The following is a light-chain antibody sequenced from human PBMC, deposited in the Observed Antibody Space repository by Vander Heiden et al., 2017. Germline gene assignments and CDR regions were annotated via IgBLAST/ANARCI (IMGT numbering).Light chain of an antibody. CDR3: QSYDSSLSGSYV. CDR2: VNT. J-gene: IGLJ1*01. Sequence: QSVLTQPPSVSGAPGQRVTISCTGSSSNIGAGYDVHWYQQRPGTAPKLLIYVNTNRPSGVPDRFSGSKSGTSASLAITGLQAEDEADDYCQSYDSSLSGSYVFGTGTKVTVL. V-gene: IGLV1-40*01. CDR1: SSNIGAGYD.